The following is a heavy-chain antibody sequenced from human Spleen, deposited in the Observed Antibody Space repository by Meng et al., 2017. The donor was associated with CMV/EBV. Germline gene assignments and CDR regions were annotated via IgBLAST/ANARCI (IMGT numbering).Heavy chain of an antibody. CDR3: ARGRKGFDP. Sequence: LSLTCAVSGESFSTYYWNWIRQPPGRGLEWMGEINHSGSTNYNPSLKSRVTISIDMSKNQFSLNLTSVTAADTAVYYCARGRKGFDPWGQGTLVTVSS. J-gene: IGHJ5*02. V-gene: IGHV4-34*01. CDR1: GESFSTYY. D-gene: IGHD1-14*01. CDR2: INHSGST.